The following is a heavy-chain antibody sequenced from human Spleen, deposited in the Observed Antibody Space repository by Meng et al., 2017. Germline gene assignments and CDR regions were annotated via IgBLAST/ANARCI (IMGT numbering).Heavy chain of an antibody. CDR2: INPNSGDT. Sequence: QGQLVQSGAEVKKPGASVKVSCKASGYTFNAYYIHWVRQAPGQGLEWMGRINPNSGDTNYAQQFQGRVTMTRDMSLTTAYMDLSSLKFDDTAVYYCATIQRQWLDFDYWGQGTLVTVSS. CDR1: GYTFNAYY. D-gene: IGHD6-19*01. V-gene: IGHV1-2*06. CDR3: ATIQRQWLDFDY. J-gene: IGHJ4*02.